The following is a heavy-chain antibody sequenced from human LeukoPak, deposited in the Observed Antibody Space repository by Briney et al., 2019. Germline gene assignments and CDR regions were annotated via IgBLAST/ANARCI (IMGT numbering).Heavy chain of an antibody. V-gene: IGHV3-30-3*01. CDR1: GFTFSSYA. J-gene: IGHJ5*02. Sequence: GGSLRLSCAASGFTFSSYAMHWVRQAPGKGLEWVAVISYDGSNKYYADSVKGRLTISRDNAKNSLYLQMNSLRAEDTAVYYCARVKSGFDPWGQGTLVPVSS. CDR3: ARVKSGFDP. CDR2: ISYDGSNK.